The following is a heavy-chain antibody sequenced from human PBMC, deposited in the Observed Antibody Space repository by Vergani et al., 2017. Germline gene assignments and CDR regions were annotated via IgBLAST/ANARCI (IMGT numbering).Heavy chain of an antibody. D-gene: IGHD4-17*01. V-gene: IGHV3-66*02. CDR1: GFTVSSTY. CDR3: AREGDYGDYVFDY. J-gene: IGHJ4*02. CDR2: IYSGGST. Sequence: EVQLVESGGGLVKPGGSLRLSCAASGFTVSSTYMSWVRQAPGKGLEWVSVIYSGGSTYYADSVKGRFTISRDNSKNTLYLQMNSLRAEDTAVYYCAREGDYGDYVFDYWGQGTLVTVSS.